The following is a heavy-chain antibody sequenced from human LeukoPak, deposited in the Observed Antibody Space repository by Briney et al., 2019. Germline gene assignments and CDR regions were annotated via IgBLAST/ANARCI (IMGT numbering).Heavy chain of an antibody. V-gene: IGHV1-46*01. CDR1: GYTFTSYY. Sequence: ASVKVSCKASGYTFTSYYMHWVRQAPGQGLEWMGIINPSSGSTSYAQKFQGRVTMTRDTSTSTVYMELSSLRSEDTAVYYCARERGTRIQLWLPDAFDIWGQGTMVTVSS. CDR3: ARERGTRIQLWLPDAFDI. D-gene: IGHD5-18*01. CDR2: INPSSGST. J-gene: IGHJ3*02.